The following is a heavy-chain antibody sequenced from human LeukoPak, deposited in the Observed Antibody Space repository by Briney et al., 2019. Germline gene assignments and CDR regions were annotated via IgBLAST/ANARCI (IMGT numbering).Heavy chain of an antibody. CDR1: GFTFDDYA. Sequence: PGGSLRLSCAASGFTFDDYAMHWVRQAPGKGLEWVSLISGDGGSTYYADSVKGRFTISRDNSKNSLYLQMNSLRIEDTALYYCAKDWRFRTVAGTGVFDYWGQGTLVTVS. J-gene: IGHJ4*02. CDR3: AKDWRFRTVAGTGVFDY. V-gene: IGHV3-43*02. D-gene: IGHD6-19*01. CDR2: ISGDGGST.